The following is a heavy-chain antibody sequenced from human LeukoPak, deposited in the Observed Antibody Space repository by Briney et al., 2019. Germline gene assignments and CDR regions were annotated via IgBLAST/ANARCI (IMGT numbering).Heavy chain of an antibody. V-gene: IGHV1-18*01. D-gene: IGHD1-1*01. CDR1: GYTFTNYG. J-gene: IGHJ6*02. Sequence: GASVKVSCKPPGYTFTNYGMGWLQQAPGQGLEWVGWISAYNGITTYAQNLQGRVTMTTDTSTNTAYMELRSLRSDDTAVYYCARVRYVRAGTTIYYYYGMDVWGQGTSVTVSS. CDR3: ARVRYVRAGTTIYYYYGMDV. CDR2: ISAYNGIT.